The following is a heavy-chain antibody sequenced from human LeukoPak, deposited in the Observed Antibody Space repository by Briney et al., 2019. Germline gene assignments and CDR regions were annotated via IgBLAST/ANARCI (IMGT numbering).Heavy chain of an antibody. J-gene: IGHJ4*02. Sequence: PGGSLRLSCGGSGFSFNGYAMSWVRQAPGKGLEWVAVTGGSDDNTHYADSVKGRFTISRDNSANRLFLQMNSLRPDDSALYYCTKDLMTGFSSGWYFAYWGPGTLVSVSS. V-gene: IGHV3-23*01. D-gene: IGHD6-19*01. CDR3: TKDLMTGFSSGWYFAY. CDR2: TGGSDDNT. CDR1: GFSFNGYA.